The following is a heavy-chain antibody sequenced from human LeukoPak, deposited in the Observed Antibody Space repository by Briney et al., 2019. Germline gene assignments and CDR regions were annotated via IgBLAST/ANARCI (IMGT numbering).Heavy chain of an antibody. J-gene: IGHJ3*02. CDR1: GFTFSSYA. V-gene: IGHV3-30-3*01. CDR3: ARGLSPNDAFDI. CDR2: ISYDGSNK. Sequence: GGSLRLSCAASGFTFSSYAMHWVRQAPGKGLEWVAVISYDGSNKYYADSVKGRFTISRDNSKNTLYLQMNSLRAEDTAVYYCARGLSPNDAFDIWGQGTMVTVSS.